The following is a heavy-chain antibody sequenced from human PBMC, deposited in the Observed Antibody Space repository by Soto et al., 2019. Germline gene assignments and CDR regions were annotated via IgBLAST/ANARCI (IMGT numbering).Heavy chain of an antibody. D-gene: IGHD2-2*02. Sequence: QVQLVQSGAEVKKPGASVKVSCKASGYTFTGYYIHWVRQAPGQGLEWMGWINPNVGGTEYAQKFQGRVAMTSDTSISTAYMELSRLRSDDTAVYYCARWGLDCSSTTCYTPPPNYYYFGMDVWGQGTTVTVSS. CDR1: GYTFTGYY. CDR3: ARWGLDCSSTTCYTPPPNYYYFGMDV. J-gene: IGHJ6*02. CDR2: INPNVGGT. V-gene: IGHV1-2*02.